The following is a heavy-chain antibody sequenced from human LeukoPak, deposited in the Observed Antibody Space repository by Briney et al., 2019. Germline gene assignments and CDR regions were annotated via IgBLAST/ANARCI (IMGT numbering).Heavy chain of an antibody. Sequence: ASVKVSCKASGYTFTSYGISWVRQAPGQGLEWMGWISAYNGNTNYAQKLQGRVTMTTDTSTSTAYMELRSLRSDDTAVYYCARDRQVAGTSDYYYYMDVWGKGTTVTVSS. D-gene: IGHD6-19*01. CDR3: ARDRQVAGTSDYYYYMDV. CDR1: GYTFTSYG. V-gene: IGHV1-18*01. CDR2: ISAYNGNT. J-gene: IGHJ6*03.